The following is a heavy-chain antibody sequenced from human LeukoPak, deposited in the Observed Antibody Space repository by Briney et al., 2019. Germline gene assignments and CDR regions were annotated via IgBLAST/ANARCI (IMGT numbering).Heavy chain of an antibody. D-gene: IGHD3-22*01. CDR3: ARRSYYSDSRGDDAYDV. Sequence: ASVKVSCKASGYTFTRYGISWVRQAPGQGLEWMGWISGYNGNTNDAQNVQGRLTMTTDTSTSTAYMELRGLRSDDTAVYYCARRSYYSDSRGDDAYDVWGQGTMVTVSS. CDR1: GYTFTRYG. CDR2: ISGYNGNT. J-gene: IGHJ3*01. V-gene: IGHV1-18*04.